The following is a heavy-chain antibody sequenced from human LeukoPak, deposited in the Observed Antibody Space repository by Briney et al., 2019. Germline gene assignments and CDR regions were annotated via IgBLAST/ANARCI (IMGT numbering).Heavy chain of an antibody. Sequence: PGGSLRLSCAASGFTLRTYGMHWVRQAPGKGLEWVAVIWYDGSNKNYADSVKGRFTVSRDNSKNTLYLQMNSLRAEDTAMYYCAREGFYDILTGDQGDWFDPWGQGTLVTVSS. J-gene: IGHJ5*02. CDR3: AREGFYDILTGDQGDWFDP. CDR2: IWYDGSNK. CDR1: GFTLRTYG. D-gene: IGHD3-9*01. V-gene: IGHV3-33*01.